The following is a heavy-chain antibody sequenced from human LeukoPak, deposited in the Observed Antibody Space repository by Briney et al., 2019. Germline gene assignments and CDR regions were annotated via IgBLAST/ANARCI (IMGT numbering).Heavy chain of an antibody. CDR2: INSGGSTI. CDR3: AKDREHRDYFDY. V-gene: IGHV3-48*03. CDR1: GFTFSSYA. J-gene: IGHJ4*02. Sequence: GGSLRLSCAASGFTFSSYAMSWVRQAPGKGLEWVSYINSGGSTIYYADSVKGRFTISRDNAKNSLYLQMNSLRAEDTAIYYCAKDREHRDYFDYWGQGTLVTVSS.